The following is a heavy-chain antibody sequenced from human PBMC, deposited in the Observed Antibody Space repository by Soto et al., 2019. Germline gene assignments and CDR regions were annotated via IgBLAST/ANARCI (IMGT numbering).Heavy chain of an antibody. V-gene: IGHV3-7*05. Sequence: EVQLVESGGGLVQPGGSLRPSCAASGFTFSTYWMSWVRQAPGKGLEWVANIKQDGSEQYYVDSVRGRFTISRDNAKNSLYLQMNSLRAEDTAMYYCARGGCSSGSCHTPVEYYGLDVWGQGTTVTVSS. J-gene: IGHJ6*02. CDR1: GFTFSTYW. D-gene: IGHD2-15*01. CDR2: IKQDGSEQ. CDR3: ARGGCSSGSCHTPVEYYGLDV.